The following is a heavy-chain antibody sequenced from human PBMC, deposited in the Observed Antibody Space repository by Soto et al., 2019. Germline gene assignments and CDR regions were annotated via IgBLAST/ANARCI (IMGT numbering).Heavy chain of an antibody. CDR2: IWYDESNR. V-gene: IGHV3-33*01. Sequence: PGGSLRLSCAASGFTFRDYGTHWVRQAPGKGLEWVAVIWYDESNRHYADSVKGRFTISRDNSNNTVSLQMNSLRVEDTAVYYCTRGSMAASKGAFDVWGQGTMVTVSS. CDR1: GFTFRDYG. D-gene: IGHD6-6*01. CDR3: TRGSMAASKGAFDV. J-gene: IGHJ3*01.